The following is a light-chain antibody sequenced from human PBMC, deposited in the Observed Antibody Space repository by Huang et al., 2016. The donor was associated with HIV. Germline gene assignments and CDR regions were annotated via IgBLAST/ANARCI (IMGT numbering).Light chain of an antibody. V-gene: IGKV3-11*01. J-gene: IGKJ4*01. CDR2: DAS. CDR1: QSVSSY. CDR3: QHRSNWPLT. Sequence: EIVLTQSPATLSLSPGERATLSCRASQSVSSYLSWYQQKPGQAPRLLIYDASNRATGIPARFSGSGSGTDFTLTISSLEPEDFAVYYCQHRSNWPLTFGGGTKVEIK.